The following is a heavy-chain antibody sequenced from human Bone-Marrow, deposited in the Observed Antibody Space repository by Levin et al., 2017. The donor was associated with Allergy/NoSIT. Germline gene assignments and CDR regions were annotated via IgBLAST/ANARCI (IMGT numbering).Heavy chain of an antibody. J-gene: IGHJ4*02. D-gene: IGHD3-22*01. CDR3: ARQGTMKFDS. V-gene: IGHV3-21*06. Sequence: GESLKISCAASGFTFSSYTMNWVRQTPGKGLEWVSSITSSSSYIYYADSVKGRFTISRDNAKNSVYLQMNSLRAEDTAVYYCARQGTMKFDSWGQGTLVTVSS. CDR1: GFTFSSYT. CDR2: ITSSSSYI.